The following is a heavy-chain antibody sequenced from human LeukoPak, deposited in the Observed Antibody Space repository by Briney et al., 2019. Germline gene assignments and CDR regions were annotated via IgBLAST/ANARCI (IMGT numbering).Heavy chain of an antibody. J-gene: IGHJ6*03. V-gene: IGHV4-4*07. CDR3: EKNAYDILTGYQYYYYYYMDV. D-gene: IGHD3-9*01. CDR2: IYTSGST. Sequence: PSETLALTCTVPGCSISSDYWSWIRQPAGKGLDLLRLIYTSGSTNYNPSLKSRVTMSVDTSKNQFSLKLSSVTAADTAVYYCEKNAYDILTGYQYYYYYYMDVWGKGTTVTISS. CDR1: GCSISSDY.